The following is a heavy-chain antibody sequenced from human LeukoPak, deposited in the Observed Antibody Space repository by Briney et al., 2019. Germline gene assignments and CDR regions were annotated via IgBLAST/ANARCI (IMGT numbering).Heavy chain of an antibody. V-gene: IGHV3-30*14. CDR2: ISYDGSNK. Sequence: GGSLRLSCAASGFTFSTYAMHWVRQGPGKGLEWVAVISYDGSNKYYADSVKGRFTISRDNSKNTLYLQMNSLRAEDTAVYYCARGYSYGYFDYWGQGTLVTVSS. D-gene: IGHD5-18*01. J-gene: IGHJ4*02. CDR3: ARGYSYGYFDY. CDR1: GFTFSTYA.